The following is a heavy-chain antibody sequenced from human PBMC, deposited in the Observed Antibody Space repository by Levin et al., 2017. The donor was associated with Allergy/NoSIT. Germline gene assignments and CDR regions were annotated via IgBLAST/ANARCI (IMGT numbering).Heavy chain of an antibody. CDR2: IKQDGSEK. V-gene: IGHV3-7*01. CDR3: ARGSYQRW. Sequence: GESLKISCAPSGFTFSNYWMSWVRQAPGKGLEWVASIKQDGSEKYYVDSVKGRFTISRDNAENSLYLQMNSVRVDDTAVYYCARGSYQRWWGQGTLVTVSS. J-gene: IGHJ4*02. D-gene: IGHD4-23*01. CDR1: GFTFSNYW.